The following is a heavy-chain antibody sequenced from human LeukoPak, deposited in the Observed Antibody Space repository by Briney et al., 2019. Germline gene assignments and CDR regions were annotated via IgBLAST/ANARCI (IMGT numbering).Heavy chain of an antibody. D-gene: IGHD2-2*01. Sequence: PSETLSLTCAVYGGSFSGYYWSWIRQPPGKGLEWIGEINHSGSTNYNPSLKSRVTISVDTSKNQFSLKLSSVTAADTAVYYCAIHIVVVPAAKNKNWFDPWGQGTLVTVSS. CDR3: AIHIVVVPAAKNKNWFDP. J-gene: IGHJ5*02. CDR1: GGSFSGYY. V-gene: IGHV4-34*01. CDR2: INHSGST.